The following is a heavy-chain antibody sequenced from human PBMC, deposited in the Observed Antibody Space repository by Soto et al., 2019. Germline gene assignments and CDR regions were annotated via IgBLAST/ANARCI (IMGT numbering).Heavy chain of an antibody. J-gene: IGHJ4*02. D-gene: IGHD2-2*01. CDR2: ISSSSSYI. Sequence: GGSLRLSCVASGFNFHWYWMSWVRQAPGKGLEWVSSISSSSSYIYYADSVKGRFTISRDNAKNSLYLQMNSLRVEDTAVYYCARVYCSTTTCHVQAFDSWGQGTLVTVSS. CDR1: GFNFHWYW. CDR3: ARVYCSTTTCHVQAFDS. V-gene: IGHV3-21*01.